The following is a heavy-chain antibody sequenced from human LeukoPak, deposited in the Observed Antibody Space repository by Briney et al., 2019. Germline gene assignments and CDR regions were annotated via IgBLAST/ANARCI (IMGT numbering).Heavy chain of an antibody. Sequence: GGSLRLSCAASGFTFTNYAMSWVRQAPGKGLEWVAVISYDGSNKYYADSVKGRFTISRDNSKNTLYLQMNSLRAEDTAVYYCARDRIVGATISLGFDYWGQGTLVTVSS. CDR1: GFTFTNYA. D-gene: IGHD1-26*01. CDR2: ISYDGSNK. J-gene: IGHJ4*02. CDR3: ARDRIVGATISLGFDY. V-gene: IGHV3-30*04.